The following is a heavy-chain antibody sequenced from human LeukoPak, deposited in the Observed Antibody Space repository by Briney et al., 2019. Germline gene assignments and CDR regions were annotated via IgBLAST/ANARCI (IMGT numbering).Heavy chain of an antibody. D-gene: IGHD3-10*01. Sequence: SETLCLTCTVSGGSISSYYWSWIRQPPGKGLEWIGYIYYSGSTNYNPSLKSRVTISVDTSKNQFSLKLSSVTAAVTAVYYCARAGYGSGSPQLDWGQGTLVTVSS. J-gene: IGHJ4*02. CDR2: IYYSGST. CDR3: ARAGYGSGSPQLD. CDR1: GGSISSYY. V-gene: IGHV4-59*01.